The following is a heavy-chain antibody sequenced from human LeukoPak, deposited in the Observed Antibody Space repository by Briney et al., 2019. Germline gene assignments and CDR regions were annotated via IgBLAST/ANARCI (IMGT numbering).Heavy chain of an antibody. J-gene: IGHJ4*02. D-gene: IGHD1-26*01. CDR2: IIPILGIA. CDR3: ARAGAYSGSYWGDY. CDR1: GGTFSCYA. V-gene: IGHV1-69*04. Sequence: SVHFSYNAAGGTFSCYAISWVRPAPGQGLEWMGRIIPILGIANYAQKFQGRVTITADKSTSTAYMELSSLRSEDTAVYYCARAGAYSGSYWGDYWGQGTLVTVSS.